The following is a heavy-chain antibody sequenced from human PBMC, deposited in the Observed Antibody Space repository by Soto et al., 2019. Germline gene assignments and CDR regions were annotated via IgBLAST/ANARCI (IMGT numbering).Heavy chain of an antibody. CDR2: ISGSGGST. D-gene: IGHD2-2*01. CDR1: GFTFSSYA. CDR3: AKGSEPAAMIKSIDSYYMDV. Sequence: GGFLRLSCAASGFTFSSYAMSWVRQAPGKGLEWVSAISGSGGSTYYADSVKGRFTISRDNSKNTLYLQMNSLRAEDTAVYYCAKGSEPAAMIKSIDSYYMDVWGKGNTVTVSS. V-gene: IGHV3-23*01. J-gene: IGHJ6*03.